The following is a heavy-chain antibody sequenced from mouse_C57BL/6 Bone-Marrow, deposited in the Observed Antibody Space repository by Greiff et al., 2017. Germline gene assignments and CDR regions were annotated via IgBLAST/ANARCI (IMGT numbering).Heavy chain of an antibody. CDR3: ARPIYDGYPLAY. J-gene: IGHJ3*01. Sequence: QVQLQQSGPGLVQPSQSLSITCTVSGFSLTSYGVHWVRQSPGKGLEWLGVIWSGGSTDYNAAFISRLSISKDNSKSQVFFKVHSLQADDTAIYYFARPIYDGYPLAYWGQGTLVTVST. V-gene: IGHV2-2*01. CDR2: IWSGGST. D-gene: IGHD2-3*01. CDR1: GFSLTSYG.